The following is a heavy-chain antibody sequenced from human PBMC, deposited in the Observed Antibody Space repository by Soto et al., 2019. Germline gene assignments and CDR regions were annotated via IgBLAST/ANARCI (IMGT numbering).Heavy chain of an antibody. Sequence: QITLRESGPPLVKPTQTLTLTCTFSGFSLTTSGVGVGWFRQPPGQGLQWLALIYWNGNERYSPSLNNRVIVTKDTSKNQVILTMTNVDPVDTATYYCAHELSGYYYVMDVWGQGTNVTVSS. V-gene: IGHV2-5*01. J-gene: IGHJ6*02. CDR1: GFSLTTSGVG. D-gene: IGHD2-15*01. CDR3: AHELSGYYYVMDV. CDR2: IYWNGNE.